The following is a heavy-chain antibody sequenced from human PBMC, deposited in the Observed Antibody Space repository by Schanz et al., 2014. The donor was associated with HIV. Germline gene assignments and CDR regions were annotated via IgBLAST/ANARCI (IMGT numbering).Heavy chain of an antibody. Sequence: QVQLVESGGGVVQPGRSLRLSCAVSGFTFSNYAMHWVRQAPGKGLEWVAVISYDGSNKYYADSVKGRFTISRDNSKNTLYLQMNSLRAEDTAVYYCARGSGPYYYYYGMDVWGQGTLVTVSS. CDR3: ARGSGPYYYYYGMDV. V-gene: IGHV3-30-3*01. D-gene: IGHD3-10*01. CDR1: GFTFSNYA. J-gene: IGHJ6*02. CDR2: ISYDGSNK.